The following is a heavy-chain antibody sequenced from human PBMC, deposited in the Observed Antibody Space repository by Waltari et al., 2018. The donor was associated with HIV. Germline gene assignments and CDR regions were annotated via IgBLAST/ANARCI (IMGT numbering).Heavy chain of an antibody. V-gene: IGHV3-21*01. CDR3: ARSPGIAATNLIDY. CDR1: GFTFSSYS. D-gene: IGHD2-15*01. CDR2: LSSSSSYI. Sequence: EVQLVESGGGLVKPGGSLRLSCAASGFTFSSYSMNWVRQAPGQGLGWVSLLSSSSSYIYYADSVKGRFTIPRDNAKNSLFLQMNSLRVEDTAVYYCARSPGIAATNLIDYWGQGTLVTVSS. J-gene: IGHJ4*02.